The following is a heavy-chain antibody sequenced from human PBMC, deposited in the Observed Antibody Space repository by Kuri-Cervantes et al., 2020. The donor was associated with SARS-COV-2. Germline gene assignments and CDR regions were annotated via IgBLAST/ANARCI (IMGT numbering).Heavy chain of an antibody. CDR3: ARARCSGEADY. CDR1: GGSISSEY. D-gene: IGHD6-19*01. CDR2: IYYSGST. Sequence: GSLRLSCTVSGGSISSEYWSWIRQPPGQGLEWIGYIYYSGSTKHNPSLKSRVTISVDTSKNKFSLNLSSVTAADTAVYFCARARCSGEADYWGQGTLVTVSS. J-gene: IGHJ4*02. V-gene: IGHV4-59*01.